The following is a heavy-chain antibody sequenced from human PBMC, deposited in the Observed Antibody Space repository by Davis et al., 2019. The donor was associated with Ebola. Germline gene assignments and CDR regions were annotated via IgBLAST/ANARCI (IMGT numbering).Heavy chain of an antibody. CDR1: GYTFTHYG. Sequence: ASVKVSCKTSGYTFTHYGITWVRQAPGQGLEWMGWINPHNGNTNYAQNVQGRVIMTSDTATTTAYMEVGSLRSDDTAVYYCARAQFPTTSDHWGQGTLVTVSS. J-gene: IGHJ4*02. D-gene: IGHD1-1*01. CDR2: INPHNGNT. CDR3: ARAQFPTTSDH. V-gene: IGHV1-18*04.